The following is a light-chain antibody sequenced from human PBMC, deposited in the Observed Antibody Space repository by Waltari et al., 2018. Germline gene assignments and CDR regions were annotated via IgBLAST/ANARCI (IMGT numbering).Light chain of an antibody. CDR1: RSDVAAYDY. CDR3: CSYAGRYTNYV. CDR2: DVT. Sequence: QSALTQPRSVSGSPGQSVTISCTGTRSDVAAYDYVSCYQQRPVQAPKLIIYDVTERPSGVPDRFSGSKSDNKASLTISGLQADDEADYYCCSYAGRYTNYVFGSGTKVTVL. J-gene: IGLJ1*01. V-gene: IGLV2-11*01.